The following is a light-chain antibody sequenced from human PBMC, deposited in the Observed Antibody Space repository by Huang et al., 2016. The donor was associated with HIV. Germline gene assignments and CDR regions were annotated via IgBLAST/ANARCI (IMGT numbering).Light chain of an antibody. Sequence: DFQMTQSPSTLSASVGDRVTITCRASQSISSWLAWYQQKPGKDPKLLIDDASSLESGVPSRFSGSGSGTEFTLTISSLQPDNFATYYCQQYNSYPWTFGQGTKVEIK. V-gene: IGKV1-5*01. CDR1: QSISSW. CDR3: QQYNSYPWT. CDR2: DAS. J-gene: IGKJ1*01.